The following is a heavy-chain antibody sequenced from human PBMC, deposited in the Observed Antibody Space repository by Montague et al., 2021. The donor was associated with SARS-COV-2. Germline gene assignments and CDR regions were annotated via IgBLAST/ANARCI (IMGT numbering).Heavy chain of an antibody. CDR1: GGSIRGYY. Sequence: SETLSLTCTVSGGSIRGYYWSWIRQTPGKGLEWIGYIYYDGSINYNPSIKGRVTMSVDSTKNQFSLRLSSVTAADTAVYYCARYGSYLEHWGQGTLVTVSS. CDR3: ARYGSYLEH. J-gene: IGHJ4*02. V-gene: IGHV4-59*03. D-gene: IGHD1-26*01. CDR2: IYYDGSI.